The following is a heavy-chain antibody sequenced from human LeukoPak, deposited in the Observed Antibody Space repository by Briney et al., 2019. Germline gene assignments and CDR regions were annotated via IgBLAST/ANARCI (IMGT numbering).Heavy chain of an antibody. D-gene: IGHD3-22*01. V-gene: IGHV1-3*03. CDR3: ARGLYYYDSSGYWY. CDR1: GFPFTSYA. J-gene: IGHJ4*02. CDR2: VNADNSNT. Sequence: GASVKVSCKASGFPFTSYAIHWVRQAPGQRLEWMGWVNADNSNTKYSQEFQGRVTITRDTSASTAYMDLNSLRSEDMAVYYCARGLYYYDSSGYWYWGQGTLVTVSS.